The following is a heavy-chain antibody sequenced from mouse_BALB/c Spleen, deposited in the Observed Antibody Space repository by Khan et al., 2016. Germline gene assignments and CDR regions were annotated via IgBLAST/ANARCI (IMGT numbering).Heavy chain of an antibody. CDR2: IRLKSNNYAT. CDR3: TRRGTTRFAY. J-gene: IGHJ3*01. V-gene: IGHV6-6*02. D-gene: IGHD1-1*01. CDR1: GFTFSNYW. Sequence: EVKHEVSREGLVQPGGSMKLSCVASGFTFSNYWMNWIRQSPEKGLEWVAEIRLKSNNYATHYAESVKGRFTISRDDSKSSVYLQMNNLRAEDTGIYYCTRRGTTRFAYWGQGTLVTVSA.